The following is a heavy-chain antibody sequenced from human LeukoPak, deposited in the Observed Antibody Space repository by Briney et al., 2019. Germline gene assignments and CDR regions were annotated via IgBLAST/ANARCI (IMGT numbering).Heavy chain of an antibody. V-gene: IGHV4-59*01. CDR1: GGSISSYY. J-gene: IGHJ4*02. Sequence: SETLSLTCTVSGGSISSYYWSWIRQPPGKGLEWIAYMYYSGSTNYNPSLKSRVTISVDTSKNQFSLKLSSVTAADTAVYYCARDDGNNFWYFDYWGRGTLVTVSS. CDR2: MYYSGST. D-gene: IGHD5-24*01. CDR3: ARDDGNNFWYFDY.